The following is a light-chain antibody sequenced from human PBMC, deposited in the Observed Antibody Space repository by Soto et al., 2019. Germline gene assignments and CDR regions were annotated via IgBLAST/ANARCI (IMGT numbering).Light chain of an antibody. V-gene: IGLV6-57*04. Sequence: NFMLTQPHSVSESPGKTVTISCTRSSGGTASNYVQWYQQRPGSAPTTVIYENNQRLSGVPDRFSGSIDSSSNSASLTISGLRTEDEADYYCQSHGGINVIFGGGTKLTVL. J-gene: IGLJ2*01. CDR1: SGGTASNY. CDR2: ENN. CDR3: QSHGGINVI.